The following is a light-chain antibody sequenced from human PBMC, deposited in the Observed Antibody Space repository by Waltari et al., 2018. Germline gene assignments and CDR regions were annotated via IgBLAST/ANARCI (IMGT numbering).Light chain of an antibody. CDR3: QQYNSYWLT. Sequence: DIQLTQSPSALSASVGDRITITCRASQSISSWLAWYQQKPGKAPKLLIYKASSLESGVPSRFSGSGSGTEFTLTISSLQPDDFATYYCQQYNSYWLTFGGGTKVEIK. J-gene: IGKJ4*01. CDR2: KAS. V-gene: IGKV1-5*03. CDR1: QSISSW.